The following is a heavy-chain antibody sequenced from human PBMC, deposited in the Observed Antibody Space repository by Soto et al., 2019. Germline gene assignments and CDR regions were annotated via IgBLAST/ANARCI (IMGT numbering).Heavy chain of an antibody. Sequence: SETLSLTCAVSGGSISSGDYSWSWIRQPPGKGLEWIGYIYHSGSTYYNPSLKSRVTISVDRSKNQFSLKLSSVTAADTAVYYCARVRGNYYDSSGYYSGEYYFDYWGQGTLVTVSS. J-gene: IGHJ4*02. CDR1: GGSISSGDYS. CDR2: IYHSGST. D-gene: IGHD3-22*01. V-gene: IGHV4-30-2*01. CDR3: ARVRGNYYDSSGYYSGEYYFDY.